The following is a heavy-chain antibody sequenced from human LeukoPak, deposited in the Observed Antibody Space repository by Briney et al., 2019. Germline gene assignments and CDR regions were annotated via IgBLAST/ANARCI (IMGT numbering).Heavy chain of an antibody. V-gene: IGHV3-21*05. D-gene: IGHD6-19*01. CDR3: ARDKEESSGWYAYYYYGMDV. CDR2: ISSSSSYT. Sequence: PGASLRLSCAASGFTFSSYAMSWVRQAPGKGLEWVSYISSSSSYTNYADSVKGRFTISRDNAKNSLYLQMNGRRAEDTAVYYCARDKEESSGWYAYYYYGMDVWGKGTTVTVSS. CDR1: GFTFSSYA. J-gene: IGHJ6*04.